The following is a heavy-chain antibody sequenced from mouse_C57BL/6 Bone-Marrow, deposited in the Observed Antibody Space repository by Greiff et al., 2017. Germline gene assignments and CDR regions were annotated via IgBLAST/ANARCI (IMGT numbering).Heavy chain of an antibody. CDR1: GYTFTDYE. CDR3: TGDGRYFDY. V-gene: IGHV1-15*01. J-gene: IGHJ2*01. Sequence: VQLQQSGAELVRPGASVTLSCKASGYTFTDYEMHWVKQTPVHGLEWIGAIDPETGGTAYNQKFKGKAILTADKSSSTAYMELRSLTSEDSAVYYCTGDGRYFDYWGQGTTLTVSS. D-gene: IGHD2-3*01. CDR2: IDPETGGT.